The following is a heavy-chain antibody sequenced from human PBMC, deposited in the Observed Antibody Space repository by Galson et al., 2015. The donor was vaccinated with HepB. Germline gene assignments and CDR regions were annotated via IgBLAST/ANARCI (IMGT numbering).Heavy chain of an antibody. CDR2: INGDGTNT. CDR3: AREVTAAISVYYYDY. V-gene: IGHV3-74*01. D-gene: IGHD2-2*02. Sequence: SLRLSCAASGFSFRSSWMHWVRQAPGKGLVWVSRINGDGTNTAYADSVKGRFTISRDNAKNTLYLQMDSLRAEDTAVYFCAREVTAAISVYYYDYWGQGTLVTVSS. CDR1: GFSFRSSW. J-gene: IGHJ4*02.